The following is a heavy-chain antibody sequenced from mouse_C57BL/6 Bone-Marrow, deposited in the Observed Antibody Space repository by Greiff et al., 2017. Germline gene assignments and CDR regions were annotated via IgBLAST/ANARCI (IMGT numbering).Heavy chain of an antibody. CDR3: ARDYHYYGSSYEGFAY. CDR2: IYPGSGNT. J-gene: IGHJ3*01. V-gene: IGHV1-66*01. D-gene: IGHD1-1*01. Sequence: QVQLKQSGPELVKPGASVKISCKASGYSFTSYYIHWVKQRPGQGLEWIGWIYPGSGNTKYNEKFKGKATLTADTSSSTAYMQLSSLTSEDSAVYDGARDYHYYGSSYEGFAYWGQGTLVTVSA. CDR1: GYSFTSYY.